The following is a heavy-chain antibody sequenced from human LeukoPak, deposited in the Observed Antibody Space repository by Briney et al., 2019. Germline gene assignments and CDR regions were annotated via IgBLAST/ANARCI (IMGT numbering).Heavy chain of an antibody. CDR3: ASGRGYSYNYRVWFDP. D-gene: IGHD5-18*01. J-gene: IGHJ5*02. CDR2: IKQGGSER. V-gene: IGHV3-7*03. Sequence: GGSLRLSCAPSGFTFTTYWMGWVRQSPVKGLEWVASIKQGGSERHYVDSVKGRFTISRDNAQNSLYLQMNSLRSEDTAIYYCASGRGYSYNYRVWFDPWGQGTLVTVSS. CDR1: GFTFTTYW.